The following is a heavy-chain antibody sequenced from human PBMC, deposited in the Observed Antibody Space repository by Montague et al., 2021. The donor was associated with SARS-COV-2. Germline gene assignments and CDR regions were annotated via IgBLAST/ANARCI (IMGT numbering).Heavy chain of an antibody. CDR1: GDSISSFY. CDR3: ARLKRYFDSSGSTSAFDF. V-gene: IGHV4-4*07. D-gene: IGHD3-22*01. J-gene: IGHJ3*01. CDR2: IYASGGT. Sequence: SETLSLTCTVSGDSISSFYWNWIRQPAGKGLEWIGGIYASGGTXXXPSXXXRVTMPVDTSKNQFSLKLSSVTAAETAVYYCARLKRYFDSSGSTSAFDFWGQGTKVTVSS.